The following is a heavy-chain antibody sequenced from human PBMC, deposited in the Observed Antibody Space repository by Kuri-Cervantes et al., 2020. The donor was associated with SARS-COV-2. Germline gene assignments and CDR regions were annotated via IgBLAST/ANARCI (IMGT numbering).Heavy chain of an antibody. CDR3: ATPIQVARGRLDY. Sequence: GGSLRLSCAASGFTFSSYAMSWVRQAPGKGLEWVANIKQDGSEKYYVGSVKGRFTISRDNSKNTVYLQMNSLRAEDTAVYYCATPIQVARGRLDYWGQGALVTVSS. CDR1: GFTFSSYA. J-gene: IGHJ4*02. CDR2: IKQDGSEK. D-gene: IGHD1-1*01. V-gene: IGHV3-7*03.